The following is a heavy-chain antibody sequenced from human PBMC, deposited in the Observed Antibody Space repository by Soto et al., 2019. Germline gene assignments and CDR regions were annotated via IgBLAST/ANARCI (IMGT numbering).Heavy chain of an antibody. CDR1: GGSVSSGSYY. CDR3: ARGGVGYSYVYDAFDI. V-gene: IGHV4-61*01. J-gene: IGHJ3*02. D-gene: IGHD5-18*01. Sequence: PSETLSLTCTVSGGSVSSGSYYWSWIRQPPGKGLEWIGYIYYSGSTNYNPSLKSRVTISVDTSKNQFSLKLSSVTAADTAWYYCARGGVGYSYVYDAFDIWGQGTMVTVSS. CDR2: IYYSGST.